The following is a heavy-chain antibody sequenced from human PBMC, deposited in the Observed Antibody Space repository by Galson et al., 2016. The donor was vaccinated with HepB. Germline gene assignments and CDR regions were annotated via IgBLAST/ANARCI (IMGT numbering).Heavy chain of an antibody. D-gene: IGHD3-10*01. J-gene: IGHJ6*02. CDR1: GFTFSGSA. CDR3: TRSVITMVQGASYGMDV. Sequence: SLRLSCAASGFTFSGSAMHWVRQASGKGLEWVGRIRSKANSYATAYAASVKGRFTISSDDSKNTAYLQMNSLKTEDTAVYYCTRSVITMVQGASYGMDVWGQGTTVTVSS. CDR2: IRSKANSYAT. V-gene: IGHV3-73*01.